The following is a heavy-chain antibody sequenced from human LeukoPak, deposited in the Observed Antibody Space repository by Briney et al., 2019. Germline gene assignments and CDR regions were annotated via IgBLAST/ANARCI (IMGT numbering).Heavy chain of an antibody. CDR2: IKQDGSEK. J-gene: IGHJ6*03. CDR3: ARYGSSWYRTYYYYYYMDV. V-gene: IGHV3-7*01. D-gene: IGHD6-13*01. Sequence: GESLKISCAASGFTFSSYWMSWVRQAPGKGLEWVANIKQDGSEKYYVDSVKGRFTISRDNAKNSLDLQMNSLSAEDTAVYYCARYGSSWYRTYYYYYYMDVWGKGTTVTVSS. CDR1: GFTFSSYW.